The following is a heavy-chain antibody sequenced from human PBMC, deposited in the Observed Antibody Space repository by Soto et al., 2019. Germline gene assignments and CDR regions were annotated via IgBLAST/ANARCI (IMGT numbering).Heavy chain of an antibody. CDR2: INHSGST. Sequence: PSETLSLTCAVYGGSFSGYYWSWIRQPPGKRLEWIGEINHSGSTNYNPSLKSRVTISVDTSKNQFSLKLSSVTAADTAVYYCARGRRTRSIAARPGRLEIYYFDYWGQGTLVTVSS. V-gene: IGHV4-34*01. D-gene: IGHD6-6*01. CDR3: ARGRRTRSIAARPGRLEIYYFDY. CDR1: GGSFSGYY. J-gene: IGHJ4*02.